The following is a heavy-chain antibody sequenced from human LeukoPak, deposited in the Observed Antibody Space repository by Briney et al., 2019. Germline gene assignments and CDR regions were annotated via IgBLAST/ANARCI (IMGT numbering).Heavy chain of an antibody. CDR1: GFTFSNYW. D-gene: IGHD3-10*01. J-gene: IGHJ6*03. CDR2: ISYDGSNE. Sequence: GGSLRLSCVASGFTFSNYWMHWVRQAPGKGLEWVAIISYDGSNEYYADSVKGRFTISRDNSKNTLYLQMNSLRAEDAAVYYCAKDGGLLWFGELPRTFYYMDVWGKGTTVTVSS. V-gene: IGHV3-30*18. CDR3: AKDGGLLWFGELPRTFYYMDV.